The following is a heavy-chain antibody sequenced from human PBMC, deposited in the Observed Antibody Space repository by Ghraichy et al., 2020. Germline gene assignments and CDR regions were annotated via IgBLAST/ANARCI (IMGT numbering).Heavy chain of an antibody. CDR3: ARRGDSSGYYYFYFDY. CDR2: IYYSGST. V-gene: IGHV4-39*07. CDR1: GGSISSSSYY. Sequence: ETLSLTCTVSGGSISSSSYYWGWIRQPPGKGLEWIGSIYYSGSTYYNPSLKSRVTISVDTSKNQFSLKLSSVTAADTAVYYCARRGDSSGYYYFYFDYWGQGTLVTVSS. D-gene: IGHD3-22*01. J-gene: IGHJ4*02.